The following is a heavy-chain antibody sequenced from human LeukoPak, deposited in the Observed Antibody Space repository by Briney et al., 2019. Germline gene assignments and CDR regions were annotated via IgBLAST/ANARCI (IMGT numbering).Heavy chain of an antibody. CDR3: ARGPTYYDFWSGYYP. Sequence: GASVKVSCKASGYTCTSYDINWVRQATGQGLEWMGWMNPNSGNTGYAQKFQGRVTITRNTSISTAYMELSSLRSEDTPVYYCARGPTYYDFWSGYYPWGQGTLVTVSS. CDR1: GYTCTSYD. CDR2: MNPNSGNT. D-gene: IGHD3-3*01. J-gene: IGHJ5*02. V-gene: IGHV1-8*03.